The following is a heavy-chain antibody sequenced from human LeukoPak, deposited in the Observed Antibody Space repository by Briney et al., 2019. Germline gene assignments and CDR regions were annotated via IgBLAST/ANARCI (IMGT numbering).Heavy chain of an antibody. CDR3: AAVPVGATFNFDY. D-gene: IGHD1-26*01. CDR1: GGSISSYY. CDR2: IYYSGST. V-gene: IGHV4-59*08. J-gene: IGHJ4*02. Sequence: PSETLSLTCTVSGGSISSYYWSWIRQPPGKGREWIGYIYYSGSTNYNPSLKSRVTISVDTSKNQFSLKLSSVTAADTAVYYCAAVPVGATFNFDYWGQGTLVTVSS.